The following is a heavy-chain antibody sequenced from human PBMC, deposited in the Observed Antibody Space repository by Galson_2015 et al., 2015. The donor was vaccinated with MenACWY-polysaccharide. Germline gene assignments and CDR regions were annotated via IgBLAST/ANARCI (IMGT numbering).Heavy chain of an antibody. D-gene: IGHD3-3*01. Sequence: SVKVSCKASGYSFTSYGIHWLRQAPGQRPEWMGWINDGNGNTKSSQKFRGRVNITMGTSGSTVHMALSSLRSEDTPVYYCARDKKTIHGVEIVGYYSDRWGQGSLATVSS. CDR2: INDGNGNT. J-gene: IGHJ4*02. CDR1: GYSFTSYG. V-gene: IGHV1-3*01. CDR3: ARDKKTIHGVEIVGYYSDR.